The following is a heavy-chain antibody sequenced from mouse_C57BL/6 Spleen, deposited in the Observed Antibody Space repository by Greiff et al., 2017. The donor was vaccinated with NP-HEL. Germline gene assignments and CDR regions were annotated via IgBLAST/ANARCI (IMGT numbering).Heavy chain of an antibody. Sequence: VQLQESGAELARPGASVKLSCKASGYTFTSYGISWVKQRTGQGLEWIGEIYPRSGNTYYNEKFKGKATLTADKSSSTAYMELRSLTSEDSAVYFCARGEITTVVANYFDYWGQGTTLTVSS. CDR1: GYTFTSYG. CDR2: IYPRSGNT. D-gene: IGHD1-1*01. CDR3: ARGEITTVVANYFDY. V-gene: IGHV1-81*01. J-gene: IGHJ2*01.